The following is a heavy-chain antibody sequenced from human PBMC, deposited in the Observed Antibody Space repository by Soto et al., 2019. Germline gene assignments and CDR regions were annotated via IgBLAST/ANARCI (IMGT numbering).Heavy chain of an antibody. J-gene: IGHJ4*02. CDR3: ASLTSGYPFDY. V-gene: IGHV4-39*01. Sequence: QLQLQESGPGLVKPSETLSLTCTVSGGSIGSSSYYWGWIRQPPGKGLEWIGSIYYSGSTYYNPSLKSRVTVSVHTSKNQFSLKLSSVTAADAAVYYCASLTSGYPFDYWGQGTLVTVSS. D-gene: IGHD3-22*01. CDR2: IYYSGST. CDR1: GGSIGSSSYY.